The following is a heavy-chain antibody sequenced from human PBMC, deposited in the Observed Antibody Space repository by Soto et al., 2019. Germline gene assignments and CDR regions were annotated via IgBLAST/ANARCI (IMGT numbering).Heavy chain of an antibody. J-gene: IGHJ4*02. D-gene: IGHD3-22*01. V-gene: IGHV4-34*01. Sequence: SETLSLTCAVYGGSFSGYYWSWIRQPPGKGLEWIGEINHSGSTNYNPSLKSRVTISVDTSKNQFSLKLSSVTAADTAVYYCARGYYDSSGYYYFDYWGQGTLVTVSS. CDR1: GGSFSGYY. CDR2: INHSGST. CDR3: ARGYYDSSGYYYFDY.